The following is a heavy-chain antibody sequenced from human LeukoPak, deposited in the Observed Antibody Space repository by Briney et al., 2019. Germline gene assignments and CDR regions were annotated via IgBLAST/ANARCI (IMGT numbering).Heavy chain of an antibody. CDR3: ARAPMTTVTTIDY. Sequence: GGSLRLSCAASGLTFDDFGMSWVRQGPGKGLEWVSGINWNGGSTGYADSVKGRFTISRDNAKKSLYLQMNSLRAEDTALYYCARAPMTTVTTIDYWGQGTLVTVSS. CDR2: INWNGGST. J-gene: IGHJ4*02. V-gene: IGHV3-20*04. CDR1: GLTFDDFG. D-gene: IGHD4-17*01.